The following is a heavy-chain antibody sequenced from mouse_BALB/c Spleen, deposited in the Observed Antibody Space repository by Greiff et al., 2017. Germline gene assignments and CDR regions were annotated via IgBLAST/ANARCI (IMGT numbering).Heavy chain of an antibody. J-gene: IGHJ1*01. CDR3: ASLLRWYFDV. V-gene: IGHV1-7*01. Sequence: VQLQQSGAELAKPGASVKMSCKASGYTFTSYWMHWVKQRPGQGLEWIGYINPSTGYTEYNQKFKDKATLTADKSSSTAYMQLSSLTSEDSAVYYCASLLRWYFDVWGAGTTVTVAS. CDR2: INPSTGYT. CDR1: GYTFTSYW. D-gene: IGHD1-2*01.